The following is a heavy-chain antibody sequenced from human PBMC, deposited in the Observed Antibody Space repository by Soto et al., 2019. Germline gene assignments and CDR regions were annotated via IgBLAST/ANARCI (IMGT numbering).Heavy chain of an antibody. CDR3: ASAAGGSGWYSDFDY. Sequence: PVGSLRLSCAASGFTFSSYAMHWVRQAPGKGLEWVAVISYDGSNKYYADSVKGRFTISRDNSKNTLYLQMNSLRAEDTAVYYCASAAGGSGWYSDFDYWGQGTLVTVSS. CDR1: GFTFSSYA. V-gene: IGHV3-30-3*01. CDR2: ISYDGSNK. J-gene: IGHJ4*02. D-gene: IGHD6-19*01.